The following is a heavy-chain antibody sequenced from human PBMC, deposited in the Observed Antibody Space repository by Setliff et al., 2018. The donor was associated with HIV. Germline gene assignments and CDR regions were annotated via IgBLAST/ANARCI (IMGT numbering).Heavy chain of an antibody. CDR3: ARADVLLCDY. CDR1: GYTFTGYY. V-gene: IGHV1-2*02. J-gene: IGHJ4*02. Sequence: ASVKVSCKASGYTFTGYYMYWVRQAPGQGLEWMGWINPNSGGTNYAQKFQGRVTITRDASAGTAYMELRRLSSDDTAVYYCARADVLLCDYWGQGTLVTVSS. CDR2: INPNSGGT. D-gene: IGHD3-16*01.